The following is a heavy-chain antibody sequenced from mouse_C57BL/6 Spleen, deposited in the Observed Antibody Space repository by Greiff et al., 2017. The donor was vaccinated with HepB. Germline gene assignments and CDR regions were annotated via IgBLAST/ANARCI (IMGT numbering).Heavy chain of an antibody. CDR1: GYSFTGYY. V-gene: IGHV1-42*01. CDR2: INPSTGGT. Sequence: VQLKESGPELVKPGASVKISCKASGYSFTGYYMNWVKQSPEKSLEWIGEINPSTGGTTYNQKFKAKATLTVDKSSSTAYMQLKSLTSEDSAVYYCARTNWDGGDYWGQGTSVTVSS. D-gene: IGHD4-1*01. CDR3: ARTNWDGGDY. J-gene: IGHJ4*01.